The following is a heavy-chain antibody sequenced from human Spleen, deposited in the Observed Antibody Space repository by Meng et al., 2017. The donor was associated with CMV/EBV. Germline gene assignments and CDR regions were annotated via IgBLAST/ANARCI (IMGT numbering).Heavy chain of an antibody. J-gene: IGHJ6*02. CDR2: IYYSGST. CDR1: GGSVSSGSYY. Sequence: SETLSLTCTVSGGSVSSGSYYWSWIRQPPGKGLEWIGYIYYSGSTNYNPSLKSRVTISVDTSKNQFSLKLSSVTAADTAVYYCARDHMAWTGTTFYYYGMDVWGQGTTVTVSS. D-gene: IGHD1-7*01. CDR3: ARDHMAWTGTTFYYYGMDV. V-gene: IGHV4-61*01.